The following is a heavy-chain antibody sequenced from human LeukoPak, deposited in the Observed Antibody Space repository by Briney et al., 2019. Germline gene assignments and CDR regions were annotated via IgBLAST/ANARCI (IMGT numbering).Heavy chain of an antibody. CDR3: ARHVEMATITAPFYYYYYMDV. CDR2: IHPGDFDT. CDR1: GYSFTSYW. V-gene: IGHV5-51*01. J-gene: IGHJ6*03. D-gene: IGHD5-24*01. Sequence: GESLKISCKGSGYSFTSYWIGWVRQMPGKGLEWMGIIHPGDFDTRYSPYFQGQVTISADKSISTAYLQWSSLKASDTAMYYCARHVEMATITAPFYYYYYMDVWGTGTTVTVSS.